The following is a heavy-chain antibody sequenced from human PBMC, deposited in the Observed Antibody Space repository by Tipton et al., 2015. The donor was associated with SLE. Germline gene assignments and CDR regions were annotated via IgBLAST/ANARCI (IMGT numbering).Heavy chain of an antibody. Sequence: SLRLSCAVSGGSISSTNWWSWVRQPPGKGLEWIGEIYHSGSTNYNPSLKSRVTISVDKSKNQFSLKLSSVTAADTAVYYCARANYYDSSATFDYWGQGTLATVSS. D-gene: IGHD3-22*01. CDR2: IYHSGST. CDR1: GGSISSTNW. V-gene: IGHV4-4*02. J-gene: IGHJ4*02. CDR3: ARANYYDSSATFDY.